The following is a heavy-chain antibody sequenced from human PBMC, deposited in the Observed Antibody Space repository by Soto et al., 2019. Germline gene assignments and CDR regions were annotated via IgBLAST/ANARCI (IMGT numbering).Heavy chain of an antibody. CDR3: ARDPSAYCGGDCYSGWFDP. CDR2: IIPILGIA. Sequence: QVQLVQSGAEVKKPGSSVKVSCKASGGTFSSYTISWVRQAPGQGLEWMGRIIPILGIANYAQKFQGRVTITADKSTSXAXXELSSLRAEDTAVYYCARDPSAYCGGDCYSGWFDPWGQGTLVTVSS. CDR1: GGTFSSYT. D-gene: IGHD2-21*02. V-gene: IGHV1-69*08. J-gene: IGHJ5*02.